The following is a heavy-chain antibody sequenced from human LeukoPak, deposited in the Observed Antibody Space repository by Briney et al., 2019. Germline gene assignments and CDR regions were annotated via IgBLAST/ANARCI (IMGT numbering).Heavy chain of an antibody. D-gene: IGHD5-12*01. Sequence: ASVKVSCKASGYTFTGYYMHWVRQAPGQGLEWMGWINPNSGGTNYAQKFQGRVTMTRDTSISTAYTELSRLRSDDTAVYYCATLGYSGYDYRYGLDYWGQGTLVTVSS. J-gene: IGHJ4*02. CDR1: GYTFTGYY. CDR2: INPNSGGT. CDR3: ATLGYSGYDYRYGLDY. V-gene: IGHV1-2*02.